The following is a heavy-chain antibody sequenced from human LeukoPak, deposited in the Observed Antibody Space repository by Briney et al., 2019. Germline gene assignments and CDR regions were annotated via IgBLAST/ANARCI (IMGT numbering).Heavy chain of an antibody. V-gene: IGHV3-48*03. J-gene: IGHJ6*02. D-gene: IGHD6-6*01. CDR2: ISSSGSTI. CDR3: ARVSLVGGMDV. Sequence: PGGSLRLSCAASGFTFSSYEMNWVRQAPGKGLEGVSYISSSGSTIYYADSVKGRFTISRDNAKNSLYLQMNSLRAEDTAVYYCARVSLVGGMDVWGQGTTVTVSS. CDR1: GFTFSSYE.